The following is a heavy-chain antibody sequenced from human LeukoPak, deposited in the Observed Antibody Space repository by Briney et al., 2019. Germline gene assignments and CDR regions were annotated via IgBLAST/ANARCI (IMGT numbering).Heavy chain of an antibody. CDR3: ARENGGYCSSTSCPGGDAFDI. Sequence: GGSLRLSCAASGFTFSSYEMNWVRQAPGKGLEWVSYISSSGCTIYYADSVKGRFTISRDNAKNSLYLQMNSLRAEDTAIYYCARENGGYCSSTSCPGGDAFDIWGQGTMVTVSS. CDR1: GFTFSSYE. CDR2: ISSSGCTI. J-gene: IGHJ3*02. D-gene: IGHD2-2*03. V-gene: IGHV3-48*03.